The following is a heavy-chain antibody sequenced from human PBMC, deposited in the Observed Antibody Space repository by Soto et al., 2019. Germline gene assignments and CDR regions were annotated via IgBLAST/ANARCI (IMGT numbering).Heavy chain of an antibody. V-gene: IGHV3-33*01. D-gene: IGHD4-4*01. J-gene: IGHJ4*02. CDR3: ARVSRLQNENFDY. Sequence: QVQLVESGGGVVQPGRSLRLSCAASGFTFSSYGMHWVRQAPGKGLEWVAVIWYDGSNKYYADSVKGRFTISRDNSTNTLYLQMNSLRAEDTAVYYCARVSRLQNENFDYWGQGTLVTVSS. CDR2: IWYDGSNK. CDR1: GFTFSSYG.